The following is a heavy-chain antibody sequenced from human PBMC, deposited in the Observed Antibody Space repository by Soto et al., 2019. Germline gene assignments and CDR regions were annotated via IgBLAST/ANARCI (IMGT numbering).Heavy chain of an antibody. Sequence: GWSLRLCCAISGFTFSGSAIPWVRQASGKGLEWVGRIKSKATNYATAYTASVKGRFTISRDDSRNTAYLQMNSLRADDTAIYYCTRLYNNCKFDPWGQGTLATVSS. V-gene: IGHV3-73*01. CDR2: IKSKATNYAT. D-gene: IGHD3-10*01. CDR1: GFTFSGSA. CDR3: TRLYNNCKFDP. J-gene: IGHJ5*02.